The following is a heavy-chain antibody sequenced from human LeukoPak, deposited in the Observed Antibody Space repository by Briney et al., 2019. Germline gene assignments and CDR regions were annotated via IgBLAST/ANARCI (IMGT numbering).Heavy chain of an antibody. CDR1: GFTVSSNY. V-gene: IGHV3-66*04. D-gene: IGHD6-13*01. CDR3: ARPGAAVAGTAFNY. J-gene: IGHJ4*02. Sequence: GGSLRLSCAASGFTVSSNYMSWVRQAPGQGLEWVSIIYSDGTTYNANSVKGRFTNCRDNSKNTVYLQMNSLRAEDTAVYYCARPGAAVAGTAFNYWGQGTLVTVSS. CDR2: IYSDGTT.